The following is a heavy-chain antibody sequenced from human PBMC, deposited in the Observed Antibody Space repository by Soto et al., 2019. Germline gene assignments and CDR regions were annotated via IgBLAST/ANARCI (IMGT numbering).Heavy chain of an antibody. CDR1: GFSFSDYY. V-gene: IGHV3-11*06. CDR2: ISGSSSYM. D-gene: IGHD1-1*01. CDR3: ARERNPLIHDPYGMDA. J-gene: IGHJ6*02. Sequence: QVQLVESGGGLVKPGGSLRLSCAASGFSFSDYYMTWIRQAPGKGLEWVSYISGSSSYMNYADSVKGRFTISRDNAQNSLYLQMNSLGAEDTAVYYWARERNPLIHDPYGMDAWGQGTKVNVSS.